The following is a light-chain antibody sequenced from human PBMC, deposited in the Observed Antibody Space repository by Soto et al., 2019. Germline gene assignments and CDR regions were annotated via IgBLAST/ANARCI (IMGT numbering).Light chain of an antibody. CDR3: QQSYSTPRT. V-gene: IGKV1-39*01. CDR2: AAS. CDR1: QSISSY. J-gene: IGKJ1*01. Sequence: DIQMTQSPSSLSASEEDRVTITCRASQSISSYLNWYQQKPGKAPKLLIYAASSLQSGVPSRFSGSGSGTDFTLTISSLQPEDFATYYCQQSYSTPRTFGQGTKVDIK.